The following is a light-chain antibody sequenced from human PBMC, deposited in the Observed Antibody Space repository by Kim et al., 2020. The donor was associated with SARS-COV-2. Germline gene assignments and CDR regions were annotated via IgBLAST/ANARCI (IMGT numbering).Light chain of an antibody. CDR2: DVS. Sequence: GQSITISCNGNSSDVGGYNYVSWYQQHPGKAPKLMIYDVSNRPSGVSNRFSGSKSGNTASLTISGLQAEDEADYYCSSYTSSSTRVFGGGTKLTVL. J-gene: IGLJ3*02. CDR3: SSYTSSSTRV. V-gene: IGLV2-14*03. CDR1: SSDVGGYNY.